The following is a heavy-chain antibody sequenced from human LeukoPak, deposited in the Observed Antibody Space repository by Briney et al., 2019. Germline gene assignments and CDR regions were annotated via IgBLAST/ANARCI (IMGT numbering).Heavy chain of an antibody. Sequence: PGGSLRLSCAASGFSFSTYEMNWVRQAPGKGLEWVSYISSSGSSINYADSVKGRFTISRDNAKNSLYPQMNSLRAEDTAVYYCARDYLELRRGDYYYGMDVWGQGTTVTVAS. CDR1: GFSFSTYE. D-gene: IGHD1-7*01. CDR2: ISSSGSSI. CDR3: ARDYLELRRGDYYYGMDV. J-gene: IGHJ6*02. V-gene: IGHV3-48*03.